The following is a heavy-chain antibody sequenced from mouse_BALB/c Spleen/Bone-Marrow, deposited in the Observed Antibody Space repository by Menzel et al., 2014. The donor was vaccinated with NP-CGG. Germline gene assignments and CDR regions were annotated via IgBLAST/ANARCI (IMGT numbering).Heavy chain of an antibody. Sequence: VQLQQSGAEFVKPGASVKLSCKASGYTFTSYWMHWVKQRPGQGLEWIGEIDPSDSYTNYNQKFKGKATLTVDKSSSTAYMQLSSLTSEDSAVYYCARYGGYFPWFAYWGQWTLVTVSS. V-gene: IGHV1-69*02. CDR2: IDPSDSYT. CDR3: ARYGGYFPWFAY. J-gene: IGHJ3*01. CDR1: GYTFTSYW. D-gene: IGHD2-3*01.